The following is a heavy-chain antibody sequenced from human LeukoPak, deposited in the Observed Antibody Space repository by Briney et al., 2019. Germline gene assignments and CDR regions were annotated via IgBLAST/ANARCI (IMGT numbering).Heavy chain of an antibody. V-gene: IGHV4-59*01. J-gene: IGHJ4*02. CDR3: ARQVYSSSWSYYFEY. Sequence: SETLSLTCTVSGGSITSYYWSWVRQPPGRGLEWIASIHYSGSTSYNSSLKSRVTISVDTSKNQFSLKLSSVTPADTAVYYCARQVYSSSWSYYFEYWGQGILVTVSS. D-gene: IGHD6-13*01. CDR2: IHYSGST. CDR1: GGSITSYY.